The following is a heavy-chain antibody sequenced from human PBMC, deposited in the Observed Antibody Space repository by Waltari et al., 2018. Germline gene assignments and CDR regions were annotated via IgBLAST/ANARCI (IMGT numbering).Heavy chain of an antibody. Sequence: EVQLLESGGGLVQPGGSLRLSCAASGFTFSSYAMSWVRQAPGKGLEWVSAISGSGGSTYSADSVKGRFTISRDNSKTTLYLQMNSLRAEDTAVYYCAKDYYDSSGFKKGAHFDYWGQGTLVTVSS. CDR2: ISGSGGST. J-gene: IGHJ4*02. D-gene: IGHD3-22*01. V-gene: IGHV3-23*01. CDR3: AKDYYDSSGFKKGAHFDY. CDR1: GFTFSSYA.